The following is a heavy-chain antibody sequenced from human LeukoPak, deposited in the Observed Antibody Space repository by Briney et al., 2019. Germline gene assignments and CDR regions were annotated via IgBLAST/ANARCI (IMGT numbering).Heavy chain of an antibody. J-gene: IGHJ4*02. V-gene: IGHV3-30*02. D-gene: IGHD5-24*01. CDR2: IRYDGSNK. CDR1: GFTFSSYG. Sequence: GGSLRLSCAASGFTFSSYGMHWVRQAPGKGLEWVAFIRYDGSNKYYADSVKGRFTISRDNSKNTLNLQMNSLRAEDTAVYYCAKDRHVEMAKITDYWGQGTLVTASS. CDR3: AKDRHVEMAKITDY.